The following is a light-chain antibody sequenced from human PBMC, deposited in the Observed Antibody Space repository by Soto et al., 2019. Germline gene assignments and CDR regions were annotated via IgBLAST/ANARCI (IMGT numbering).Light chain of an antibody. CDR1: QGISSW. CDR3: KRVNIFPLP. Sequence: DIQMTQSPSSVSASVGDRVTITCRASQGISSWLAWYQQKPGKAPKLLIYAASSLQSGVPSRFRGSGPGTDSTLPIRGLRPENFATYYCKRVNIFPLPFGQGTRLRLN. CDR2: AAS. V-gene: IGKV1D-12*01. J-gene: IGKJ5*01.